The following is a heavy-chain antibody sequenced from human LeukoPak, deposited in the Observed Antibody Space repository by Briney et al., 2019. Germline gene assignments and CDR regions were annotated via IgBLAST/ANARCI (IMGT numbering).Heavy chain of an antibody. J-gene: IGHJ6*03. Sequence: SETLSLTCTVSGGSISSGSYYWSWIRQPAGKGLEWIGRIYTSGSTNYNPSLKSRVTISVDTSRNQFSLKLSSVTAADTAVYYCARYNPYYDFWSGLYYYYMDVWGKGTTVTVSS. D-gene: IGHD3-3*01. CDR2: IYTSGST. V-gene: IGHV4-61*02. CDR3: ARYNPYYDFWSGLYYYYMDV. CDR1: GGSISSGSYY.